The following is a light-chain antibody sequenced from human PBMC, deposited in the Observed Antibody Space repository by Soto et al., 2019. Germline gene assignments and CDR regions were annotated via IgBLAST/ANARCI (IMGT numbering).Light chain of an antibody. V-gene: IGLV2-14*01. CDR1: SSDVGGYNY. J-gene: IGLJ1*01. Sequence: QSALTQPASVSGSPGQSITISCTGTSSDVGGYNYVSWYQHHPGKAPKLMIYEVNNRPSGVSNRFSGSKSGNTASLTISGLQAEDEAGYYCSSFTSTSTYVFGSGTKLTVL. CDR3: SSFTSTSTYV. CDR2: EVN.